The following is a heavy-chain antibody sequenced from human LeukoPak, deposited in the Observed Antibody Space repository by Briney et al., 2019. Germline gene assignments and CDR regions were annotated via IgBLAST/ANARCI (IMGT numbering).Heavy chain of an antibody. Sequence: KSSETLSLTCTVSGGSISSGDYYWSWIRQPPGKGLEWIGYIYYSGSTYYNPSLKSRVTISVDTSKNQFSLKLSSVTAADTAVYYCARDVFNGGYEDYYGMDVWGQGTTVTVSS. J-gene: IGHJ6*02. V-gene: IGHV4-30-4*01. CDR1: GGSISSGDYY. CDR3: ARDVFNGGYEDYYGMDV. D-gene: IGHD5-12*01. CDR2: IYYSGST.